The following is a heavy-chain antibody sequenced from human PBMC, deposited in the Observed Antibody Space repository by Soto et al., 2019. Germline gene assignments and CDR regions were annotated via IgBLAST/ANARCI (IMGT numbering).Heavy chain of an antibody. CDR3: ARTSMQSRGYSYGHGGMDV. CDR1: GYSFTSYW. V-gene: IGHV5-10-1*01. D-gene: IGHD5-18*01. J-gene: IGHJ6*02. Sequence: EVQLVQSGAEVKKPGESLRISCKGSGYSFTSYWISWVRQMPGKGLEWMGRIDPSDSYTNYSPSFQGHVTISADKSITTADLQWSSLKASDTARYYCARTSMQSRGYSYGHGGMDVWGQGTTVTVSS. CDR2: IDPSDSYT.